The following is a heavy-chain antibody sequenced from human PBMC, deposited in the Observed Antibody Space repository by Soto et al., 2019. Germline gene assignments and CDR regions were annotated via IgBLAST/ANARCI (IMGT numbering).Heavy chain of an antibody. CDR1: GYSFTSYW. V-gene: IGHV5-51*01. J-gene: IGHJ3*02. CDR3: ARQPPSRDILTGYYWGNGDEAFDI. D-gene: IGHD3-9*01. Sequence: PGESLKISCKGSGYSFTSYWIGWVRQMPGKGLEWMGIIYPGDSDTRYSPSFQGQVTISADKSISTAYLQWSSLKASDTAMYYCARQPPSRDILTGYYWGNGDEAFDIWGQGTMVTVSS. CDR2: IYPGDSDT.